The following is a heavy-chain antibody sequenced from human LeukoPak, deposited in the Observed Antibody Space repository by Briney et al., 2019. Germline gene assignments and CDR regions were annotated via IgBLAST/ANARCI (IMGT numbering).Heavy chain of an antibody. D-gene: IGHD3-3*01. J-gene: IGHJ4*02. V-gene: IGHV4-34*01. Sequence: PSETLSLTCAVYGGSFSDYYWTWIRQPPGKGLEWIGEINHSGSPNNSPSLKSRVSISFDTSKNQFFLKLTSVTAADTAVYYCGSRRTAMFGVIKGPIDYWGQGTLVTVSS. CDR3: GSRRTAMFGVIKGPIDY. CDR2: INHSGSP. CDR1: GGSFSDYY.